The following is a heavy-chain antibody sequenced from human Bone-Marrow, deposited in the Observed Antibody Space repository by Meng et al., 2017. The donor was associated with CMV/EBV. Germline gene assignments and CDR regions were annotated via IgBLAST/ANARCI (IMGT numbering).Heavy chain of an antibody. J-gene: IGHJ6*02. CDR3: ARDHCWNYNYYGMDV. D-gene: IGHD3-3*02. CDR1: GFTVSSNY. V-gene: IGHV3-53*01. CDR2: IYSGGST. Sequence: GESLKISCAASGFTVSSNYMSWVRPAPGKGLEWVSVIYSGGSTYYADSVKGRFTISRDNSKNTLYLQMNSLRAEDTAVDYCARDHCWNYNYYGMDVWGQGTTVTVSS.